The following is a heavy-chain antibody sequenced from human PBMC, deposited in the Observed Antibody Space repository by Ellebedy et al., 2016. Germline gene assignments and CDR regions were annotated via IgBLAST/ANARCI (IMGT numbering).Heavy chain of an antibody. D-gene: IGHD2-21*02. J-gene: IGHJ4*02. CDR2: ISVHNGYT. V-gene: IGHV1-18*04. Sequence: ASVKVSCKASGYTFTSHGISWVRQAPGQGLEWMGWISVHNGYTKYAQKFQDRVTMSTDISTNSVYMELRSLRSDDTAVYFCARGDTVDFWGQGTLVIVSS. CDR1: GYTFTSHG. CDR3: ARGDTVDF.